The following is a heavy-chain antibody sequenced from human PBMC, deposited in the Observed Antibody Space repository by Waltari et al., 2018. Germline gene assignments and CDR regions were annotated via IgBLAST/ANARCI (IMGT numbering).Heavy chain of an antibody. D-gene: IGHD2-15*01. CDR2: IYISGST. Sequence: QLQESGPRLVKPSETLSLTCSVSGGSLSSPWWSWIRQPAGKGREWIGRIYISGSTNKKPSLGSRITGSLDTPKNQFSLKLTSVGAADTAVYYCARQATSWSGFDYWGPGIQVTVSS. CDR1: GGSLSSPW. J-gene: IGHJ4*02. V-gene: IGHV4-4*07. CDR3: ARQATSWSGFDY.